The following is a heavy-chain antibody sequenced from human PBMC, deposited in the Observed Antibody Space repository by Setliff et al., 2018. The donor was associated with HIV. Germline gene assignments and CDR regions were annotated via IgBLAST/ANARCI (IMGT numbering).Heavy chain of an antibody. CDR1: GYTFTIYD. D-gene: IGHD6-6*01. Sequence: ASVKVSCKASGYTFTIYDITWVRQAPGQGLEWMGWISAYNGNTNYAQKLQGRVTMTRDTSTSTVYMELSSLRSEDTAVYYCARDRGGAAREYYFDYWGQGTLVTVSS. CDR2: ISAYNGNT. V-gene: IGHV1-18*01. J-gene: IGHJ4*02. CDR3: ARDRGGAAREYYFDY.